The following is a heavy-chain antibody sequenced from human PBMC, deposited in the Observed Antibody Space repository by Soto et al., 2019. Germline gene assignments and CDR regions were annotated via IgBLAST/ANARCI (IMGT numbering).Heavy chain of an antibody. J-gene: IGHJ6*02. Sequence: ASVKVSCKASGGTFSSYAISWVRQAPGQGLEWMGGIIPIFGTANYAQKFQGRVTITADESTSTAYMELSSLRSEDTAVYYCARDLVVAATHTPTKYYGMDVWGPGTTVTVSS. D-gene: IGHD2-15*01. V-gene: IGHV1-69*13. CDR3: ARDLVVAATHTPTKYYGMDV. CDR1: GGTFSSYA. CDR2: IIPIFGTA.